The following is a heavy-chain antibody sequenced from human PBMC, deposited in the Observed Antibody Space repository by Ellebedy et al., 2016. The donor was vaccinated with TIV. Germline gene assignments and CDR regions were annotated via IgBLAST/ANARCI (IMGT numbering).Heavy chain of an antibody. CDR1: GGTFSSYA. V-gene: IGHV1-69*06. J-gene: IGHJ5*02. Sequence: SVKVSXXASGGTFSSYAISWVRQAPGQGLEWMGGIIPIFGTANYAQKFQGRVTITADKSTSTAYMELSSLRSEDTAVYYCARDLLYSSGRADWFDPWGQGTLVTVSS. CDR2: IIPIFGTA. CDR3: ARDLLYSSGRADWFDP. D-gene: IGHD6-19*01.